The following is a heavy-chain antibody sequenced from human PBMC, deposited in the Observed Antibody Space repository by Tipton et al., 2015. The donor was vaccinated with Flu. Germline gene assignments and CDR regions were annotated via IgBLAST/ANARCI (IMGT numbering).Heavy chain of an antibody. V-gene: IGHV4-38-2*01. CDR3: ARRDYSNCVSCPKGWFGP. Sequence: QLVQSGGGLIQPGGSLRLSCAASGFSVSFSYMSWVRQPPGRGLEWIGNIFRTGSTYLNPSLKGRFAISVEKSKNQFSLKLSSVTAADTAVYFSARRDYSNCVSCPKGWFGPLGQGILVPVSS. CDR1: GFSVSFSYM. CDR2: IFRTGST. J-gene: IGHJ5*02. D-gene: IGHD4-11*01.